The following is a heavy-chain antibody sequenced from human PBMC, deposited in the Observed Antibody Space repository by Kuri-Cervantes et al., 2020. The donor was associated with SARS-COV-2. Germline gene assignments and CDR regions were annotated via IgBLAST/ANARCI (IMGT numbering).Heavy chain of an antibody. CDR1: GFTLSSYT. V-gene: IGHV3-23*01. Sequence: GESLKISCAASGFTLSSYTMSWVRQAPGKGLEWVSVASGSGATTYHADSLKGRFTISRDNSKNTLYLQMNSLRVEDTAVYYCAKFSQIGQRHQTDFDYWGQGTLVTVSS. CDR2: ASGSGATT. J-gene: IGHJ4*02. D-gene: IGHD1-14*01. CDR3: AKFSQIGQRHQTDFDY.